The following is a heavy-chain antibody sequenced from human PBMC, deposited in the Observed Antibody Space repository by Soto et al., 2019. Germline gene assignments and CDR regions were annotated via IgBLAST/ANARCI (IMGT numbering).Heavy chain of an antibody. CDR3: ARERPDGARLDP. V-gene: IGHV4-30-4*01. Sequence: QVQLQESGPGLVKHSQTLSLTCTVSGGSISSGDYYWSWIRQPPGKGLEWIGYIYYSGSTYYNPSLKSRVTISVDTSKNQLSLKLSSVTAADTAVYYCARERPDGARLDPWGQGTLVTVSS. J-gene: IGHJ5*02. CDR1: GGSISSGDYY. CDR2: IYYSGST. D-gene: IGHD6-6*01.